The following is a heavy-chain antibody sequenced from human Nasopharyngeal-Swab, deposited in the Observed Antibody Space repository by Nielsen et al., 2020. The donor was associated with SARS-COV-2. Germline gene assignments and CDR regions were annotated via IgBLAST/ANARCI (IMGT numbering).Heavy chain of an antibody. J-gene: IGHJ4*02. V-gene: IGHV5-51*01. CDR2: IYPGDSDT. CDR1: GYSFTDYW. CDR3: ARRNYYGSGTLYSHFDF. Sequence: GGSLRLSCKGSGYSFTDYWIAWVRQMPGKGLEWMGIIYPGDSDTRYSPSFQGQVTISVDKSITTAYVQWSSLKASDTAVYYCARRNYYGSGTLYSHFDFWGQGTLVTVSS. D-gene: IGHD3-10*01.